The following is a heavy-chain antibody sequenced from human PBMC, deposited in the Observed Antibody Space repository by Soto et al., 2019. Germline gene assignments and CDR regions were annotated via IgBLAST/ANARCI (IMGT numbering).Heavy chain of an antibody. V-gene: IGHV5-51*01. Sequence: GESLKISCKGSGYSFTSYWIGWVRQMPGKGLEWMGIIYPGDSDTRYSPSFQGQVTISADKSISTAYLQWSSLKASDTAMYYCARNLRSGYSSSWWFDPWGQGTLVTVSS. J-gene: IGHJ5*02. CDR1: GYSFTSYW. D-gene: IGHD6-13*01. CDR2: IYPGDSDT. CDR3: ARNLRSGYSSSWWFDP.